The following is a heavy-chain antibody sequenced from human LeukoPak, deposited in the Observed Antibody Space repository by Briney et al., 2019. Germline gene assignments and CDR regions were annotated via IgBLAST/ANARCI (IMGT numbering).Heavy chain of an antibody. V-gene: IGHV1-46*01. J-gene: IGHJ6*02. CDR3: ARGGRALYYGMDV. CDR1: GYTFTSYY. D-gene: IGHD2-15*01. CDR2: INPSGGST. Sequence: ASVKVSCKASGYTFTSYYMHWVRQAPGQGLEWMGIINPSGGSTSYAQKFQGRVTMTRDTSTSTAYMELRSLRSDDTALYYCARGGRALYYGMDVWGQGTTVTVSS.